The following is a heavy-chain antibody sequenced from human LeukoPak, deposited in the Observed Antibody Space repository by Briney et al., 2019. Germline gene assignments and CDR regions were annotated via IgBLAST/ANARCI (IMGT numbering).Heavy chain of an antibody. CDR2: IYYSGST. D-gene: IGHD5-24*01. V-gene: IGHV4-59*08. CDR3: ASVDDGYNAFDY. CDR1: GGSMRSNY. J-gene: IGHJ4*02. Sequence: SETLSLTCTVSGGSMRSNYWSLIRQPPGKGLEWIGNIYYSGSTNYNPSLKSRVTISIDPSKNQFSLKLSSVTAADTAVYYCASVDDGYNAFDYWGQGTLVTVSS.